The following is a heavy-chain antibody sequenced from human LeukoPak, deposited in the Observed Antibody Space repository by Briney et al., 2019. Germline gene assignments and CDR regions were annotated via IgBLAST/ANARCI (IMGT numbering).Heavy chain of an antibody. CDR1: GFTFSDYY. J-gene: IGHJ4*02. V-gene: IGHV3-11*01. D-gene: IGHD4-17*01. CDR2: ISSSGSTI. CDR3: ARDSDDYGDSFDF. Sequence: KPGGSLRLSCAASGFTFSDYYMSWIRQAPGKGLECVSYISSSGSTIYYADSVKGRFTISRDNAKNSLYLQMNSLRAEDTAVYYCARDSDDYGDSFDFWGQGTLVTVSS.